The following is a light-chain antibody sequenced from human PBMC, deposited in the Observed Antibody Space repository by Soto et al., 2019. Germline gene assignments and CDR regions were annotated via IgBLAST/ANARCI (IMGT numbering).Light chain of an antibody. CDR2: GAS. CDR3: QQCNNLPIT. J-gene: IGKJ5*01. V-gene: IGKV1-33*01. CDR1: QDISKY. Sequence: DIQMTQSPSSLSASVGDRVTITCQANQDISKYLNWYQQKPGKAPKLLIYGASSLETGVPSRFSGSGSGTDFTFTISSLQPEDIETYYCQQCNNLPITFGQGTRLEIK.